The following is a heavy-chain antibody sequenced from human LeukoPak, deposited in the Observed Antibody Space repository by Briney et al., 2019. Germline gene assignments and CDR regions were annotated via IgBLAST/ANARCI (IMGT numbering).Heavy chain of an antibody. CDR3: ATGGEVRGVGVDY. CDR2: INHSGST. Sequence: PSETLSLTCAVYGGSFSGYYWSWIRQPPGKGLEWIGEINHSGSTNYSPSLKSRVTISVDTSKNQFSLELSSVTAADTAVYYCATGGEVRGVGVDYWGQGTLVTVSS. J-gene: IGHJ4*02. D-gene: IGHD3-10*01. CDR1: GGSFSGYY. V-gene: IGHV4-34*01.